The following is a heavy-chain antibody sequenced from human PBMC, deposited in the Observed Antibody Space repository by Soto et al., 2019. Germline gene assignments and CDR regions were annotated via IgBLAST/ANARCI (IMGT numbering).Heavy chain of an antibody. CDR2: IDNSGDIT. Sequence: EVQLLGSGGGLVQPGGSLRLSCAASGFAFSSYAVAWVRQAPGKGLEWVSAIDNSGDITYYADSVKGRFTVSRDNSKSTLVLQMSSLRAEDTALYYCAKDPTGVLRGILDSWGQGTLVTVSS. V-gene: IGHV3-23*01. D-gene: IGHD7-27*01. J-gene: IGHJ4*02. CDR1: GFAFSSYA. CDR3: AKDPTGVLRGILDS.